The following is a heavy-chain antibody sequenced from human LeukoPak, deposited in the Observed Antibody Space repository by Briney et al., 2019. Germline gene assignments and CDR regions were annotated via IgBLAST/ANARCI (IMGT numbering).Heavy chain of an antibody. CDR1: GFTFSSYG. CDR2: ISYDGSNK. V-gene: IGHV3-30*18. Sequence: PGRSLRLSCAASGFTFSSYGMHWVRQAPGKGLEWVAVISYDGSNKYYADSVTGRFTISRDNSKNTLYLQMNSLRPDDTAVYYCAKGENYYYDSSTYSPPFDYWGQGTLVTVSS. CDR3: AKGENYYYDSSTYSPPFDY. J-gene: IGHJ4*02. D-gene: IGHD3-22*01.